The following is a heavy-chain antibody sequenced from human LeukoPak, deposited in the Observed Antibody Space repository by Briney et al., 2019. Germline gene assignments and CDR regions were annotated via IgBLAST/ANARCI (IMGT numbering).Heavy chain of an antibody. CDR3: ATNLWRGQLEWP. V-gene: IGHV1-24*01. CDR2: FDPEDGET. D-gene: IGHD6-6*01. CDR1: GYTLTELS. J-gene: IGHJ5*02. Sequence: ASVKVSCKVSGYTLTELSMHWVRQAPGKGLEWMGGFDPEDGETIYAQKFQGRVTMTEDTSTDTAYMELSSLRSEDTAVYYCATNLWRGQLEWPWGQGTLVTDSS.